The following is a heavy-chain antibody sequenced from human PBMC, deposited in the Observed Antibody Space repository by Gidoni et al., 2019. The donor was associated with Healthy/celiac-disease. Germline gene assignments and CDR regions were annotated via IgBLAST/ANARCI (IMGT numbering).Heavy chain of an antibody. CDR3: ARVRYSGYDWGGGHYYYYGMDV. CDR1: GGSFSGYY. D-gene: IGHD5-12*01. J-gene: IGHJ6*02. Sequence: QVQLQQWGAGLLKPSETLSLTCAVYGGSFSGYYWSWIRQPPGKGLEWIGEINHSGSPNYNPSPKSRVPISVDTAQNHFSLKLSSVTAADQAVYYCARVRYSGYDWGGGHYYYYGMDVWGQGTTVTVSS. CDR2: INHSGSP. V-gene: IGHV4-34*01.